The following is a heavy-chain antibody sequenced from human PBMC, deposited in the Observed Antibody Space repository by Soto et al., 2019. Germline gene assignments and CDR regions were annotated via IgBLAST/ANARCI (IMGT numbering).Heavy chain of an antibody. CDR2: IYPGDSDT. CDR1: GYSFTSYW. CDR3: ASYSSSSGYYYYGMDV. Sequence: LGESLKISCKVSGYSFTSYWIGWVRQMPGKGLEWMGIIYPGDSDTRYSPSFQGQVTISADKSISTAYLQWSSLKASDTAMYYCASYSSSSGYYYYGMDVWGQGTTVTVSS. V-gene: IGHV5-51*01. J-gene: IGHJ6*02. D-gene: IGHD6-6*01.